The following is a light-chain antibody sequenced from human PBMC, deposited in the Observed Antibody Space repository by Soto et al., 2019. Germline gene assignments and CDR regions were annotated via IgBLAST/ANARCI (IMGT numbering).Light chain of an antibody. V-gene: IGLV2-23*02. CDR3: WLIAGRGSFHFV. CDR1: TSDVGSYNL. Sequence: QSALTQPASVSGSPGQSITISCTGTTSDVGSYNLVSWYQHHPGRAPKLMIYEVNKRPSGVSNRFSGSKSGNTASLTITGAQGGEGADLPCWLIAGRGSFHFVFGGGTKLTL. CDR2: EVN. J-gene: IGLJ2*01.